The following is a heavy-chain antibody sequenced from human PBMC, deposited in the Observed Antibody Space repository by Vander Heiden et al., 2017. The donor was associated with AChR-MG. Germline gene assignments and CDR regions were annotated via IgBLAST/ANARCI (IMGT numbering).Heavy chain of an antibody. V-gene: IGHV4-39*01. CDR2: IQHSGST. CDR1: RGPMSSSSRYC. CDR3: AFCSGGSCYYGVFDI. Sequence: QLQLQESGPGLVKPSETLSLTCTVSRGPMSSSSRYCWGWVRQPPGKGLEWIGNIQHSGSTFYNPSLKSRVTISGDTSKGQFSLKLSSVTAADMAVYYCAFCSGGSCYYGVFDIWGQGTMVTVSS. D-gene: IGHD2-15*01. J-gene: IGHJ3*02.